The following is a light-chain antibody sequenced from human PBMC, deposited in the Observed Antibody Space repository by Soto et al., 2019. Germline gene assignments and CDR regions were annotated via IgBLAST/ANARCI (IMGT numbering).Light chain of an antibody. CDR1: ISDVGGHNY. V-gene: IGLV2-14*03. CDR2: DVS. J-gene: IGLJ1*01. CDR3: SSSTRGSFV. Sequence: QSALTQPASVSGSPGQSITIPCTGTISDVGGHNYVSWYQQHPGKAPKLILYDVSDRPSGVSSRFSGSRSGNTASLTISGLQAEDEADYHCSSSTRGSFVFGTGTKVTVL.